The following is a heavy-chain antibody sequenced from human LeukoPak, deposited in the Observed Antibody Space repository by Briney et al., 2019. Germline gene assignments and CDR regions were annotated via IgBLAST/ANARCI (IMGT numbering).Heavy chain of an antibody. CDR1: VGSINSGNW. CDR3: ATAPILRGEGGEHYKYGMDV. V-gene: IGHV4-4*02. D-gene: IGHD2-2*02. Sequence: PSETLSLTCAVSVGSINSGNWWSWVRQSPGKGLEWIGGIYHNGTPNYNPSLKSRVTISADTFKNHFSLKMTSVTAADTAVYYCATAPILRGEGGEHYKYGMDVWGQGTTVIVSS. J-gene: IGHJ6*02. CDR2: IYHNGTP.